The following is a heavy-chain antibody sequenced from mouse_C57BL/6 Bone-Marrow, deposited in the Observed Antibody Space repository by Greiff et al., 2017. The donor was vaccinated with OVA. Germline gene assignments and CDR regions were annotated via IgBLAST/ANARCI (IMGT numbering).Heavy chain of an antibody. CDR2: ISDGGSYT. CDR1: GFTFSSYA. Sequence: EVKVVDSGGGLVKPGGSLKLSCAASGFTFSSYAMSLVRPTPEKRLEWVATISDGGSYTYYPDNVKGRFTISRENAKTNLYLQMSHLKSEDTAMYYCARDAPYYYGFDYWGQGTTLTVSS. CDR3: ARDAPYYYGFDY. J-gene: IGHJ2*01. D-gene: IGHD1-1*01. V-gene: IGHV5-4*01.